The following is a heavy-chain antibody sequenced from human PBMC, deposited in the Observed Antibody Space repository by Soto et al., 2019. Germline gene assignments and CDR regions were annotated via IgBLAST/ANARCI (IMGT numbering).Heavy chain of an antibody. Sequence: PGGSLRLSCAASGFTFNTYEMNWVRQAPGKGLEWVSYISSSGSTTYYADSVKGRFTISRDNAKNSLYLQMNSLRAEDTAIYYCATSSGGGGAFDFWGQGTMVTVSS. J-gene: IGHJ3*01. CDR2: ISSSGSTT. V-gene: IGHV3-48*03. D-gene: IGHD3-10*01. CDR3: ATSSGGGGAFDF. CDR1: GFTFNTYE.